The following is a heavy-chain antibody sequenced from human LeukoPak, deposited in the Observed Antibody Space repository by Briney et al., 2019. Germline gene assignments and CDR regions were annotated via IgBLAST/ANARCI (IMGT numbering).Heavy chain of an antibody. D-gene: IGHD6-13*01. Sequence: AASVKVSCKASGYTFTGYYMHWVRQAPGQGLEWMGWINPNSGGTNYAQKFQGRVTMTRDTSISTAYMELSRLRSDDRAVYYCARGGVAAAGLGDAFDIWGQGTMVTVSS. J-gene: IGHJ3*02. CDR3: ARGGVAAAGLGDAFDI. V-gene: IGHV1-2*02. CDR1: GYTFTGYY. CDR2: INPNSGGT.